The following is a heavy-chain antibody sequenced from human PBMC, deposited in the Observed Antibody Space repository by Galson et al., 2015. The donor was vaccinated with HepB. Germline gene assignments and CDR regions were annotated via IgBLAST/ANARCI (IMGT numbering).Heavy chain of an antibody. Sequence: SLRLSCATSGFSFGDYAMSWFRQAPGKGLEWVGFIRNKADGETTQYAASVKGRFTISRDDSKSIAYLQMNSLKTEDTAVYYCTRDRPLDYWGQGTLVIVSS. J-gene: IGHJ4*02. V-gene: IGHV3-49*03. CDR3: TRDRPLDY. CDR2: IRNKADGETT. CDR1: GFSFGDYA.